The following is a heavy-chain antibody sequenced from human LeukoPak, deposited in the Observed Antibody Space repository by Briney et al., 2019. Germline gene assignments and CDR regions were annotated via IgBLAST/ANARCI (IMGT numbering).Heavy chain of an antibody. J-gene: IGHJ4*02. CDR1: GFTVSSKY. V-gene: IGHV3-53*01. CDR3: AKDGTTTITFDY. Sequence: GGSLRLSCAASGFTVSSKYMSWVRQAPGKGLEWVSVIYSGGSTYYADSVKGRFTISRDNSKNTLYLQMNSLRVEDTAVYYCAKDGTTTITFDYWGQGTLVTVSS. CDR2: IYSGGST. D-gene: IGHD1-1*01.